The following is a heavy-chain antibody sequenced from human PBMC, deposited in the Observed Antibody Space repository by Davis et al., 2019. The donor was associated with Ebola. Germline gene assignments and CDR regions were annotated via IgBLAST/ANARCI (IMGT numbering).Heavy chain of an antibody. Sequence: GGFLRLSCAASGFRVSGPYMSWVRQAPGKGLEWVSVIYTGGRTYYTDSVKGRFTISRDNSKNTIYLQMNSLRAEDTAEYYCASSSSWVLHFDYWGQGSLVTVSS. CDR1: GFRVSGPY. CDR3: ASSSSWVLHFDY. J-gene: IGHJ4*02. V-gene: IGHV3-66*01. CDR2: IYTGGRT. D-gene: IGHD6-13*01.